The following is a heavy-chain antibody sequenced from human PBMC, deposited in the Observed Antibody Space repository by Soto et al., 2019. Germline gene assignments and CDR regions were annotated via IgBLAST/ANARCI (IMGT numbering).Heavy chain of an antibody. CDR1: VGSIISYY. J-gene: IGHJ6*02. D-gene: IGHD3-16*01. V-gene: IGHV4-59*01. Sequence: SETLSLTCNFSVGSIISYYWSWIRQPPGKGLEWIGYIYYSGSTNYNPSLKSRLTISVDTSKNQFSLMLSSVTAADTAVYYCARHQRIGGLDVWGQGTTVTVSS. CDR2: IYYSGST. CDR3: ARHQRIGGLDV.